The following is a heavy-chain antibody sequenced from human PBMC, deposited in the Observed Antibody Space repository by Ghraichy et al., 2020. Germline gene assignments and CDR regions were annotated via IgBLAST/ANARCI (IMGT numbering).Heavy chain of an antibody. CDR1: GFIFSSYW. J-gene: IGHJ4*02. Sequence: GESLNISCAASGFIFSSYWMSWVRQAPGKGLEWVANINQDESGKYYLDSVKGRFTISRDYAKKSVYLQMNSLRAEDTAVYYCARENGDYGDYFDYWGQGTLVTVSS. D-gene: IGHD4-17*01. CDR2: INQDESGK. CDR3: ARENGDYGDYFDY. V-gene: IGHV3-7*03.